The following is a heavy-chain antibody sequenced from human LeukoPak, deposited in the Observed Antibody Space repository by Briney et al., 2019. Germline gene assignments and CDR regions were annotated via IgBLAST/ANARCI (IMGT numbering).Heavy chain of an antibody. D-gene: IGHD4-17*01. CDR3: AKGAVTTKKNWFDP. CDR1: GFTFDDYA. V-gene: IGHV3-9*01. CDR2: ISWNSGSI. Sequence: GGSLRLSCAASGFTFDDYAMHWVRQAPGKGLEWVSGISWNSGSIGYADSVKGRFTISRDNAKNSLYLQMNSLRAEDTALYYCAKGAVTTKKNWFDPWGQGTLVTVSS. J-gene: IGHJ5*02.